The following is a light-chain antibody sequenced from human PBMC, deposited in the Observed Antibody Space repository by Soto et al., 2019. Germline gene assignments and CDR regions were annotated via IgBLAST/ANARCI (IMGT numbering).Light chain of an antibody. CDR1: QSVLYSSNNKNY. V-gene: IGKV4-1*01. CDR2: WAS. CDR3: QQSYRPPRM. Sequence: DIVMTQSPDSLAVSLGERATINCKSSQSVLYSSNNKNYLAWYQQKPGQPPKLLIYWASTRESGIPDRFSGSGSGTDFTLTISSLQAADVAVYYCQQSYRPPRMFGQGTKVE. J-gene: IGKJ1*01.